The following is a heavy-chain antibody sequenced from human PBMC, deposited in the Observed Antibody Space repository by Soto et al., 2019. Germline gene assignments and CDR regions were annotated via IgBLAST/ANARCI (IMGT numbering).Heavy chain of an antibody. D-gene: IGHD4-4*01. CDR3: ARKLNSNYVLWYYYYGMDV. CDR2: IYYSGST. J-gene: IGHJ6*02. Sequence: SETLSLTCTVSGGSISSYYWSWIRQPPGKGLEWIGYIYYSGSTNYNPSLKSQVTISVDTSKNQFSLKLSSVTAADTAVYYCARKLNSNYVLWYYYYGMDVWGQGTTVTSP. CDR1: GGSISSYY. V-gene: IGHV4-59*01.